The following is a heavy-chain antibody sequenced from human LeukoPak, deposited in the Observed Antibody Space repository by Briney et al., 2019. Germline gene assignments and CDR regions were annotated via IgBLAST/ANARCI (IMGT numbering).Heavy chain of an antibody. J-gene: IGHJ4*02. D-gene: IGHD6-19*01. CDR3: ARDPSYVSGYYDY. V-gene: IGHV4-4*07. CDR2: NYSSGST. Sequence: SDTLTLICTVWSRSISRYYWIWLRQPAGKGLEWIGRNYSSGSTNYNPSHKSRVTVSVDTSKNQISLELTSVTAADTAVYYCARDPSYVSGYYDYWGQGTLVTVSS. CDR1: SRSISRYY.